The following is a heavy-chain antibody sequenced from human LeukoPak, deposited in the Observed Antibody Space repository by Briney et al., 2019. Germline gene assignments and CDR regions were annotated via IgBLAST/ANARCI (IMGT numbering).Heavy chain of an antibody. CDR2: ISSSGSTI. CDR1: GFTFSGYE. Sequence: GGSLRLSCAASGFTFSGYEMNWVRQAPGKGLEWVSYISSSGSTIYYADSVKGRFTISRDNAKNSLYLQMNSLRAEDTAVYYCAMIVVVPARAFDIWGQGTMFTVSS. D-gene: IGHD2-2*01. V-gene: IGHV3-48*03. CDR3: AMIVVVPARAFDI. J-gene: IGHJ3*02.